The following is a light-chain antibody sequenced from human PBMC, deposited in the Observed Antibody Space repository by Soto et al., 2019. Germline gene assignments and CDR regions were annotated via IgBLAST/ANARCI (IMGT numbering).Light chain of an antibody. CDR3: SSYKSSSTLWV. Sequence: QSALTQPASVSGSPGQSITISCTGTSSDVGAYNFVSWYKHHPGKAPKLVIYDVSNRPSGVSSRFSGSKSGNTASLTISGLQAEDEADYYCSSYKSSSTLWVFGGGTKLTV. V-gene: IGLV2-14*03. CDR2: DVS. J-gene: IGLJ3*02. CDR1: SSDVGAYNF.